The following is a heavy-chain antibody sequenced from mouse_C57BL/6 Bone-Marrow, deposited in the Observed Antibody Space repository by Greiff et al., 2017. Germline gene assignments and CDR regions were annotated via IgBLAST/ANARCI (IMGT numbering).Heavy chain of an antibody. CDR1: GFNIKNTY. CDR2: LDPANGNT. D-gene: IGHD2-1*01. CDR3: ARSGGNPRCRYCDV. V-gene: IGHV14-3*01. J-gene: IGHJ1*03. Sequence: EVQLQQSVAELVRPGASVKLSCTASGFNIKNTYMHWVKQRPEQGLEWIGRLDPANGNTKYAPKFQGKATLTADTSSNTAYLQLRSLPSEDTAIYYGARSGGNPRCRYCDVWGTGTTVTVSS.